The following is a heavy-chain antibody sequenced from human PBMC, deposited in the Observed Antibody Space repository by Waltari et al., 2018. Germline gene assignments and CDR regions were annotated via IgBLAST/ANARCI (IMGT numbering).Heavy chain of an antibody. J-gene: IGHJ4*02. Sequence: QVQLVQSGAEVKKPGSSVKVSCKASGGTFSSYAISWVRQAPGQGLEWMGGRLPCVGTACDAQRCQVRVTHTADECTRTADMEMSSLRPEETAVYDCASPVARVAGLDYWGQGTLVTVSS. D-gene: IGHD6-19*01. V-gene: IGHV1-69*12. CDR2: RLPCVGTA. CDR3: ASPVARVAGLDY. CDR1: GGTFSSYA.